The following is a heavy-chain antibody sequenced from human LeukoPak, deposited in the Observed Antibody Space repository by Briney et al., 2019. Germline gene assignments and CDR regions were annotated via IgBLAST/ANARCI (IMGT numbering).Heavy chain of an antibody. D-gene: IGHD2-2*01. J-gene: IGHJ6*03. CDR1: GGSISSSSHY. Sequence: SETLSLTCTVSGGSISSSSHYWGWSRQPPGKGLEWIGSMYYRGSTNYNPSLKSRVTMSVDTSKNQFSLNLSSVTAADTAVYYCARDYCSGSSCYYRHYYYYMDVWDKGTTVTVSS. V-gene: IGHV4-39*07. CDR3: ARDYCSGSSCYYRHYYYYMDV. CDR2: MYYRGST.